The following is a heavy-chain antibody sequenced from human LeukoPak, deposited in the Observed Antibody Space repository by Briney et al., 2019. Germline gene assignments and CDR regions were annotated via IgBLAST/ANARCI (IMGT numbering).Heavy chain of an antibody. J-gene: IGHJ4*02. D-gene: IGHD6-13*01. CDR3: ATSQGSWPDYFDY. V-gene: IGHV3-48*03. CDR1: GFTFNSYE. CDR2: ISTSGNSI. Sequence: GGSLRLSCAASGFTFNSYEMNWVRQAPGKGLEWVSYISTSGNSIYYADSVKGRFTISRDNAKNSLFLQMNSLRAEDTAVYYCATSQGSWPDYFDYWGQGTLVTVSS.